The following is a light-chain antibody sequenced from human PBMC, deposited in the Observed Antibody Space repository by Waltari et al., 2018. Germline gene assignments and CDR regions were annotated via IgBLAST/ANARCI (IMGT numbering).Light chain of an antibody. V-gene: IGLV3-21*04. J-gene: IGLJ3*02. CDR1: DIGSKS. CDR3: QVWDSTSLRV. Sequence: SFVLTQPPSVSVAPGKTAIITCGGIDIGSKSVHWYQKRPGQAPVLVIYYDSDRPSGIPERFSGSNSGYTATLTISRVEAGDEADYYCQVWDSTSLRVFGGGTKLTVL. CDR2: YDS.